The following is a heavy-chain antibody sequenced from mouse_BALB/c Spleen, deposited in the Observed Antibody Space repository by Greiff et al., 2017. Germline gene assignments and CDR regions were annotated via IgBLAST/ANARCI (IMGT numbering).Heavy chain of an antibody. Sequence: EVKLQESGGGLVKPGGSLKLSCAASGFTFSDYYMYWVRQTPEKRLEWVATISDGGSYTYYPDSVKGRFTISRDNAKNNLYLQMSSLKSEDTAMYYCAREDVLDYWGQGTSVTVSS. J-gene: IGHJ4*01. V-gene: IGHV5-4*02. CDR2: ISDGGSYT. CDR1: GFTFSDYY. CDR3: AREDVLDY.